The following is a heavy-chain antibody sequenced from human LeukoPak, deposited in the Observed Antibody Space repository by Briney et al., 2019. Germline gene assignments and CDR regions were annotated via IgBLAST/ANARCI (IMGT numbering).Heavy chain of an antibody. CDR2: ISWNSGSI. V-gene: IGHV3-9*03. D-gene: IGHD6-19*01. Sequence: PGGSLRLSCAASGFTFDDYAMHWVRHAPGKGLEWVSGISWNSGSIGYADSVKGRFTISRDNAENSLYLQMNSLRAEDMALYYCAKARSDSSGLDYWGQGTLVTVSS. J-gene: IGHJ4*02. CDR3: AKARSDSSGLDY. CDR1: GFTFDDYA.